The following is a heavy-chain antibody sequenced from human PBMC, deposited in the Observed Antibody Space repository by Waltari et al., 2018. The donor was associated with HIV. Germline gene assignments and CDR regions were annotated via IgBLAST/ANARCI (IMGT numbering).Heavy chain of an antibody. D-gene: IGHD3-22*01. CDR1: GFTFNTFG. CDR2: ISTSSRPI. Sequence: DVQLEESGGGLVQPGGSLRLSCAASGFTFNTFGFNWVRQAQGKGLEWVSYISTSSRPIYYADSVKGRFTISRDDAKNSLYLEMNSLRADDTAVYYCARESYYYDSSGYPLAYWGQGILVTVSS. V-gene: IGHV3-48*04. CDR3: ARESYYYDSSGYPLAY. J-gene: IGHJ4*02.